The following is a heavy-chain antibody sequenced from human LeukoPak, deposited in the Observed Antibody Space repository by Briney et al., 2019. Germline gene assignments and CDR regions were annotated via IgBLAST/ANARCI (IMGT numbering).Heavy chain of an antibody. V-gene: IGHV3-20*04. CDR3: ARTSFTTLDY. J-gene: IGHJ4*02. CDR2: INWNGGRT. Sequence: GGSLRLSCAASGFTFNDYGISWVRQAPGKGLEWVSGINWNGGRTGYADSVKGRFTISRDNAKSSLYLQMNSLRAEDTALYYCARTSFTTLDYWGQGTLVTVSS. D-gene: IGHD3-22*01. CDR1: GFTFNDYG.